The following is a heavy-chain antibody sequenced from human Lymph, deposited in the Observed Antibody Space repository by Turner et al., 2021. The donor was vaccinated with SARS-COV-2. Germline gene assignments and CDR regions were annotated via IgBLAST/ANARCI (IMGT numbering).Heavy chain of an antibody. CDR2: FDPEDGET. CDR3: ATVLYSGGSCYYYGMDV. Sequence: QVQLVQSGAEVKKPGASMKVSCKVSGYTLTELSMHWVRQAPGKGLEWVGGFDPEDGETIYAQKFQGRVTMTEDTSTDTAYMELRSLRSEDTAVYYCATVLYSGGSCYYYGMDVWGQGTTVTVSS. CDR1: GYTLTELS. D-gene: IGHD2-15*01. V-gene: IGHV1-24*01. J-gene: IGHJ6*02.